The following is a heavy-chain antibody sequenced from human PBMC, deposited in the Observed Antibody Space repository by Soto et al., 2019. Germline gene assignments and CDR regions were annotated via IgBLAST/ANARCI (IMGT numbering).Heavy chain of an antibody. CDR1: GFTFNNYA. CDR3: ANGRGGSGSLTPRVDF. CDR2: IRGGGDTT. J-gene: IGHJ4*02. D-gene: IGHD3-10*01. V-gene: IGHV3-23*01. Sequence: EVQLLESGGGLVQPGGSLRLSCAASGFTFNNYAMTWVRQAPGKGLEWVSAIRGGGDTTSYADSVKGRFTVSRDSSKNTLYLQVNSLIAEDTALYYCANGRGGSGSLTPRVDFWGQGTLVTVSS.